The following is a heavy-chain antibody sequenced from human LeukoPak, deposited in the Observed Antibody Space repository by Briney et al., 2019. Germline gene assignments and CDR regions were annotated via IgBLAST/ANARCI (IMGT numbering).Heavy chain of an antibody. CDR1: GFTFSSYA. V-gene: IGHV3-23*01. D-gene: IGHD2-21*01. CDR3: AKTGAFCGGDCYSGLGY. J-gene: IGHJ4*02. CDR2: ISGSGGST. Sequence: PGGSLRLSCAASGFTFSSYAMSWVRQAPGKGLEWVSAISGSGGSTYYADSVKGRFTISRDNSKNTLYLQMNSLRAEDTAVYYCAKTGAFCGGDCYSGLGYWGQGTLVTVSS.